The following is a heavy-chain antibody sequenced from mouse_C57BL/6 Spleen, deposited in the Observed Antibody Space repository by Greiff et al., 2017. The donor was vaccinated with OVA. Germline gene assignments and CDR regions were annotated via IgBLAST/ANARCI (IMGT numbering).Heavy chain of an antibody. J-gene: IGHJ2*01. Sequence: VKLMESGAELVRPGASVTLSCKASGYTFTDYEMHWVKQTPVHGLEWIGAIDPETGGTAYNQKFKGKAILTADKSSSTAYMDLRSLTSYDSAVYYCTIMISYYVSSFYYFDYWGQGTTLTVSS. CDR3: TIMISYYVSSFYYFDY. CDR2: IDPETGGT. V-gene: IGHV1-15*01. D-gene: IGHD1-1*01. CDR1: GYTFTDYE.